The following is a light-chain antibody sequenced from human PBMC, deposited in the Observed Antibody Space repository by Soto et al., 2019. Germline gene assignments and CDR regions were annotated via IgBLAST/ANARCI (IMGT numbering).Light chain of an antibody. V-gene: IGLV2-14*01. J-gene: IGLJ1*01. Sequence: QSALTQPASVSGSPGQSITISCTGTSSDIGGYNYVSWYQQHPGKAPKLMLYEVSNRPSGVSNRFSGFKSGNTASLTITGLQAEDEADYYCNSYKSSSTLYVFGTGTKVTVL. CDR2: EVS. CDR3: NSYKSSSTLYV. CDR1: SSDIGGYNY.